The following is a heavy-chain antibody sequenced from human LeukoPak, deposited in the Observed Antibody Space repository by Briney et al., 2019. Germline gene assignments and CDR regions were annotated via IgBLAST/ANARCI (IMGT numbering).Heavy chain of an antibody. CDR3: ARVDGDWFDP. CDR1: GGSFSGYY. CDR2: INHSGST. V-gene: IGHV4-34*01. Sequence: SETLSLTCAVYGGSFSGYYWSWIRQPPGKGLEWIGEINHSGSTNYNPSLKSRVTISVDTSKNQFSLKLSSVTAADAAVYYCARVDGDWFDPWGQGTLVTVSS. D-gene: IGHD3-10*01. J-gene: IGHJ5*02.